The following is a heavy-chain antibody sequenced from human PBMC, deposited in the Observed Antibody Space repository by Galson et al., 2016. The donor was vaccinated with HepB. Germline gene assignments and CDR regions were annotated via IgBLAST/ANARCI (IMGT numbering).Heavy chain of an antibody. D-gene: IGHD1-26*01. V-gene: IGHV3-30-3*02. J-gene: IGHJ4*02. CDR2: ISYDGSNK. CDR3: AKLGYKTHGPENPIVGATSRNFDY. CDR1: GFTFSSYA. Sequence: SLRLSCAASGFTFSSYAMHWVRQAPGKGLEWVAVISYDGSNKYYADSVKGRFTISRDNSKNTLYLQMNSLRAEDTAVFYCAKLGYKTHGPENPIVGATSRNFDYWGQGTLVTVSS.